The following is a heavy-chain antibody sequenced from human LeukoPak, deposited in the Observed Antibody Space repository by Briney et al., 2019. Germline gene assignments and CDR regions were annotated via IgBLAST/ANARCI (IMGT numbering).Heavy chain of an antibody. CDR1: GFTFSSYS. V-gene: IGHV3-21*01. D-gene: IGHD6-13*01. Sequence: PGGSLRLSCAASGFTFSSYSMNWVRQAPGKGLEWVSSISSSSSYIYYADSVKGRFTISRDNAQNSLYLQMNSLRAEDTAVYYCARAAAGPGAFDYWGQGTLVTVSS. CDR2: ISSSSSYI. J-gene: IGHJ4*02. CDR3: ARAAAGPGAFDY.